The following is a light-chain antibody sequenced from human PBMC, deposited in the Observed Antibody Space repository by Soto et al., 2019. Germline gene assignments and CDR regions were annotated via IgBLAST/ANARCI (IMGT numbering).Light chain of an antibody. Sequence: DFQMTQSPSSLSASVGDRVTITCRASRGINNNLAWYQQKPGKVPELRIYAASTLQTGVPSRFSGSGYGTDFTLTITSLQPDDVATYYCQRYDGAPKTFGQGTKVEIK. CDR2: AAS. J-gene: IGKJ1*01. CDR3: QRYDGAPKT. CDR1: RGINNN. V-gene: IGKV1-27*01.